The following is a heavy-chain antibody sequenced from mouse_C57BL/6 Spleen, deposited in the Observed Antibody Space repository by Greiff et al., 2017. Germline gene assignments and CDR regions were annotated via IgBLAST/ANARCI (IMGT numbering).Heavy chain of an antibody. V-gene: IGHV1-81*01. CDR1: GYTFTSYG. J-gene: IGHJ1*03. Sequence: VKLQESGAELARPGASVKLSCKASGYTFTSYGISWVKQRTGQGLEWIGEIYPRSGNTYYNEKFKGKATLTADKSSSTAYMELRSLTSEDSAVYFCAEITTEWYFDVWGTGTTVTVSS. CDR2: IYPRSGNT. CDR3: AEITTEWYFDV. D-gene: IGHD2-4*01.